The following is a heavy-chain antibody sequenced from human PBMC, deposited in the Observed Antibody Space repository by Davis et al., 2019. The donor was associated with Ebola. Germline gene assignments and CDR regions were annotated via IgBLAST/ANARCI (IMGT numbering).Heavy chain of an antibody. Sequence: ASVKVSCKASGYTFTSYGISWVRQAPGQGLEWMGWISAYNGNTNYAQKLQGRVTMTTDTSTSTAYMELRSLRSDDTAVYYCARDRGPLLYQLLFAYNWFDPWGQGTLVTVSS. CDR1: GYTFTSYG. V-gene: IGHV1-18*04. J-gene: IGHJ5*02. CDR2: ISAYNGNT. CDR3: ARDRGPLLYQLLFAYNWFDP. D-gene: IGHD2-2*01.